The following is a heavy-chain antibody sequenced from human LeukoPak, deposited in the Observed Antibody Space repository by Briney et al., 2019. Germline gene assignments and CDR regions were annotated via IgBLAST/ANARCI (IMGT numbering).Heavy chain of an antibody. V-gene: IGHV4-4*02. CDR3: AREGGSYRPLDY. D-gene: IGHD3-10*01. CDR1: GGSITHTNY. Sequence: SETLSLTCDVSGGSITHTNYWTWVRQPPGKGLEWTGEANLQGGTNYNPSLLRRVAISVDTSANHVSLQMTSVTAADTAVYYCAREGGSYRPLDYSGQGTLVTVSS. CDR2: ANLQGGT. J-gene: IGHJ4*02.